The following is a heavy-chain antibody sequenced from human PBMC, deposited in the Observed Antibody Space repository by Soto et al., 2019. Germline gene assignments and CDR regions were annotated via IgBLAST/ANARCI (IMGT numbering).Heavy chain of an antibody. V-gene: IGHV4-59*12. J-gene: IGHJ5*02. Sequence: SETLSLTCTVSGVSISSYYWSWIRQPPGKGLEWIGYIYYSGSTNYNPSLKSRVTISVDTSKNQFSLKLSSVTAADTAVYYCARVFSDSSSFFDPWGQGTLVTVSS. CDR2: IYYSGST. D-gene: IGHD6-13*01. CDR3: ARVFSDSSSFFDP. CDR1: GVSISSYY.